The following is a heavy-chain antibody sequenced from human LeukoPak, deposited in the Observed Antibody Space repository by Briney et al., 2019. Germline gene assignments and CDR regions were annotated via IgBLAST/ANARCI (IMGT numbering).Heavy chain of an antibody. CDR2: IIPILGIA. Sequence: SVKVSCKASGGTFSSYAISWVRQAPGQGLEWMGRIIPILGIANYAQKFQGRVTITADKSTSTAYMELSSLRSEDTAVYYCARDISGSGYSRLVCWGQGTLVTVSS. V-gene: IGHV1-69*04. CDR3: ARDISGSGYSRLVC. J-gene: IGHJ4*02. CDR1: GGTFSSYA. D-gene: IGHD3-22*01.